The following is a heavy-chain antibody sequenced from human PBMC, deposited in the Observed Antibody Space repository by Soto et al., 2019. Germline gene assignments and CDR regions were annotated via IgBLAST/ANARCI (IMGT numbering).Heavy chain of an antibody. V-gene: IGHV3-33*03. D-gene: IGHD2-15*01. J-gene: IGHJ4*02. CDR2: IWYDGSNK. CDR1: GFIFNEYG. CDR3: ARWGCSGTHCNLNQRSYDL. Sequence: QVQLVESGGGVVQPGMSLRLSCAASGFIFNEYGMHWVRQAPGKGLEWVAVIWYDGSNKYYADSVKGRFTISRDNSKNTMSLQMNNPRAEDTAVYYCARWGCSGTHCNLNQRSYDLWGQGTLVTVSS.